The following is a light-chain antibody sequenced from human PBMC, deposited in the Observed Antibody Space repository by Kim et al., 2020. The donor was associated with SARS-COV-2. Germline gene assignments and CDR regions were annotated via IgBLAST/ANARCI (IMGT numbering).Light chain of an antibody. CDR3: QQYYNYPLT. J-gene: IGKJ4*01. CDR1: QGITTS. CDR2: AAS. Sequence: DIQMTQSPSSLSASVGDRVTITCRANQGITTSLAWFQQKPGKAPKSLIYAASNLQSGVPSKFSGSGSGTDFTLTINTLQPEDFATYYCQQYYNYPLTFGGGTKVDIK. V-gene: IGKV1-16*02.